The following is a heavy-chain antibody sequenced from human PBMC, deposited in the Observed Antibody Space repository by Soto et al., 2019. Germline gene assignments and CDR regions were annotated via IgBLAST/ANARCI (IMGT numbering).Heavy chain of an antibody. D-gene: IGHD4-17*01. V-gene: IGHV3-23*01. CDR3: AKHRSRVTTSWHFDY. J-gene: IGHJ4*02. CDR2: IHGGGNSA. Sequence: EVQLLESGGDLVQPGRSLRLSCAASGFTFSGYAMSWVRQAPGKGLEWVSVIHGGGNSAYYADSVKGRFTISRDNPKNTLYLLMSSLRGEDTAVYYCAKHRSRVTTSWHFDYWGQGTLVTVSS. CDR1: GFTFSGYA.